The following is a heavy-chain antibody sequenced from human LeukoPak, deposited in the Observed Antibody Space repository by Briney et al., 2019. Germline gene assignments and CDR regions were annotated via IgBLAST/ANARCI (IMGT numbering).Heavy chain of an antibody. D-gene: IGHD3-3*01. CDR3: ARVSSYYDFWSGYYFDY. V-gene: IGHV4-31*03. CDR2: IYYSGST. J-gene: IGHJ4*02. Sequence: PSETLSLTCTVSGGSISSGGCYWSWIRQHPGKGLEWIGYIYYSGSTYYSPSLKSRVTISVDTSKNQFSLKLSSVTAADTAVYYCARVSSYYDFWSGYYFDYWGQGTLVTVSS. CDR1: GGSISSGGCY.